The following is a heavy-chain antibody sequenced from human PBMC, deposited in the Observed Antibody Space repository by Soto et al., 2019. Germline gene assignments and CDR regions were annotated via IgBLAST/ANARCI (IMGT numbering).Heavy chain of an antibody. D-gene: IGHD3-3*01. CDR2: VTSGGTT. CDR3: ATELRYLEWFTRPDY. V-gene: IGHV3-23*01. CDR1: GFAFGSYA. Sequence: HPGGSLRLSCAASGFAFGSYAMNWVRQAPGKGLEWVSAVTSGGTTYYADSMGGRFTISRDNSKNTLYLQMNSLRAEDTAVYYCATELRYLEWFTRPDYWGQGTLVTVSS. J-gene: IGHJ4*02.